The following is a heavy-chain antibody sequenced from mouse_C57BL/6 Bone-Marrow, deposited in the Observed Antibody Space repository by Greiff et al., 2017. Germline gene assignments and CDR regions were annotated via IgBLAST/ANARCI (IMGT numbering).Heavy chain of an antibody. CDR3: ARRITTVVAPFAY. V-gene: IGHV1-81*01. CDR1: GYTFTSYG. J-gene: IGHJ3*01. Sequence: QVQLKQSGAELARPGASVKLSCKASGYTFTSYGISWVKQRTGQGLEWIGEIYPRSGNTYYNEKFKGKATLTADKSSSTAYMELRSLTSEDSAVYLCARRITTVVAPFAYWGKGTLVTVSA. D-gene: IGHD1-1*01. CDR2: IYPRSGNT.